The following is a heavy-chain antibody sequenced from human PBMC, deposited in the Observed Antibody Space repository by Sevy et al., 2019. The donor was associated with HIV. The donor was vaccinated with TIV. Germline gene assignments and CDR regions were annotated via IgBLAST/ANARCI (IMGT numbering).Heavy chain of an antibody. D-gene: IGHD3-3*01. CDR3: ARDPTYYDFWSGYYTGWFDP. CDR2: ISGTGNTK. Sequence: GGSLRLSCAASGFTFSNYYMNWIRQAPGKELEWVSYISGTGNTKYYTDSVKGRFTISRDNAKNSLFLQMVSLRVEDTAVYYCARDPTYYDFWSGYYTGWFDPWGQGTPVTVSS. J-gene: IGHJ5*02. CDR1: GFTFSNYY. V-gene: IGHV3-11*01.